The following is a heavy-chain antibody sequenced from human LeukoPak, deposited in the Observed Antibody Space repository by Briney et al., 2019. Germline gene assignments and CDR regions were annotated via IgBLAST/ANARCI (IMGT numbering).Heavy chain of an antibody. V-gene: IGHV3-20*04. J-gene: IGHJ5*02. CDR3: GPGGSGEANDP. CDR1: GFTFDDYG. Sequence: GGSLRLSCAASGFTFDDYGMSWVRQAPGKGLEWVSGINWNGGRTGYADSVKGRFTISRDNAKNSLYLQMNSLRAEDTALYYCGPGGSGEANDPWGQGTLVTVS. D-gene: IGHD3-10*01. CDR2: INWNGGRT.